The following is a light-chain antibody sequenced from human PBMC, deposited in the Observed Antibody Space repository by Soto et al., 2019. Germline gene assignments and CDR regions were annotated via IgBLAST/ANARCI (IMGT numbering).Light chain of an antibody. CDR3: QQSFSTLWT. J-gene: IGKJ1*01. Sequence: DLQVTQSPSSLSASVGDRVTITCRASQNINNYLNWYQQKPGKAPKLLIYAASSLQSGVPSRFSGSGSGTDFTLTISSLQPEDFATYYCQQSFSTLWTFGQGTKVEIK. V-gene: IGKV1-39*01. CDR2: AAS. CDR1: QNINNY.